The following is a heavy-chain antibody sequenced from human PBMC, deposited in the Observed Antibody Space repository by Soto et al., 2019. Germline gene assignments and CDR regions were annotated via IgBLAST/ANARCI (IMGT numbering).Heavy chain of an antibody. CDR1: GFTFSSYA. D-gene: IGHD5-18*01. V-gene: IGHV3-23*01. CDR2: ISGSGGST. J-gene: IGHJ3*02. Sequence: EVQLLESGGGLVQPGGSLRLSCAASGFTFSSYAMSWVRQAPGKGLEWVSAISGSGGSTYYADSVKGRSTISRDNSKNTLYLQMNSLRAEDTAVYYCAKDLRIQLWLRDAFDIWGQGTMVTVSS. CDR3: AKDLRIQLWLRDAFDI.